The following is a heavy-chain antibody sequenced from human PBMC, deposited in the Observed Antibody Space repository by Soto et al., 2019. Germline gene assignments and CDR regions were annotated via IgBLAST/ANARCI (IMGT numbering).Heavy chain of an antibody. CDR3: ASRVVVPAALYYFDY. V-gene: IGHV4-34*01. Sequence: QVQLQQWGAGLLKPSETLSLTCAVYGGSFSGYYWSWIRQPPGKGLEWIGEINHSGSTNYNPSLKSRVTISVDTSKNQCSLKLSSVTAADTAVYYCASRVVVPAALYYFDYWGQGTLVTVSS. D-gene: IGHD2-2*01. J-gene: IGHJ4*02. CDR1: GGSFSGYY. CDR2: INHSGST.